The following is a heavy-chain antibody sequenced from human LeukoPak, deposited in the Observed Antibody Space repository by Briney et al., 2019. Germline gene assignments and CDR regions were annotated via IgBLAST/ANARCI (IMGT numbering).Heavy chain of an antibody. Sequence: PSETLSLTCAVYGGSFSGYYWSCIRQPPGKGLEWIGEINHSGSTNYNPSLKSRVTISLDTSKNQFSLKLSSVTAADTAVYYCARWTLLPPYFDYWGQGTLVTVSS. V-gene: IGHV4-34*01. D-gene: IGHD2-21*01. CDR2: INHSGST. J-gene: IGHJ4*02. CDR1: GGSFSGYY. CDR3: ARWTLLPPYFDY.